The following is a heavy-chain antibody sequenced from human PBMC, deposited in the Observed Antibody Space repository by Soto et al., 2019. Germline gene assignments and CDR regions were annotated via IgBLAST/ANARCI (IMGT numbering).Heavy chain of an antibody. Sequence: QVQLQESGPGLVKPSQTLSLMCSVSGASMRSGDEYWSWIRQPPGMGLEWIGHIYYTGRTYYNSSLKSRVTIPVDTSKNQFSLNLSSVTAADTAVYYCARDYDPFYYGSGTYYPERGSFDYWGQGTLVTVSS. J-gene: IGHJ4*02. D-gene: IGHD3-10*01. V-gene: IGHV4-30-4*01. CDR2: IYYTGRT. CDR1: GASMRSGDEY. CDR3: ARDYDPFYYGSGTYYPERGSFDY.